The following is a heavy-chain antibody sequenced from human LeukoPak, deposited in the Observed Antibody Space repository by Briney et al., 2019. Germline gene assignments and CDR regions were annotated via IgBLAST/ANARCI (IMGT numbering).Heavy chain of an antibody. D-gene: IGHD3-10*01. Sequence: GGSLRLSCVASGFTFGKYWMSWVRQAPGKGLEWVAVIWYDGSNKYYADSVKGRFTISRDNSKNTLYLQMNSLRAEDTAVYYCARAVWFGESPHFDPWGQGTLVTVSS. CDR3: ARAVWFGESPHFDP. CDR2: IWYDGSNK. V-gene: IGHV3-33*07. CDR1: GFTFGKYW. J-gene: IGHJ5*02.